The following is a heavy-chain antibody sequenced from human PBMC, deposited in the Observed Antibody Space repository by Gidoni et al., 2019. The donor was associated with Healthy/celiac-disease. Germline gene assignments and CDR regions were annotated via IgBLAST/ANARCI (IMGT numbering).Heavy chain of an antibody. J-gene: IGHJ5*02. CDR2: IYYSGST. CDR3: ARHKLAGFWSGYYVSWFDP. CDR1: GGSISSSSYY. V-gene: IGHV4-39*01. Sequence: QLQLQESGPGLVKPSETLSLTCTVSGGSISSSSYYWGWIRPPPGKGLEWIGSIYYSGSTYYNPSLKSRVTISVDTSKNQFSLKLSSVTAADTAVYYCARHKLAGFWSGYYVSWFDPWGQGTLVTVSS. D-gene: IGHD3-3*01.